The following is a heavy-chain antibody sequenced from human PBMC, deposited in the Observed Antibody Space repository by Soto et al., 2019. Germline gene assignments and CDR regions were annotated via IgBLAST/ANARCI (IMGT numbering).Heavy chain of an antibody. J-gene: IGHJ4*02. V-gene: IGHV3-7*01. Sequence: EVQLVDSGGGLVQPGGSLRLSCTASGFSFSTFWMSWVRQAPGKGLEWVDNINPGGSEEYYVDSVKGRFTISRDNAKQSLYLQMHSLKAEDTAMYYCARDIVPPGICFDYWGQGALVSVSS. D-gene: IGHD1-26*01. CDR3: ARDIVPPGICFDY. CDR2: INPGGSEE. CDR1: GFSFSTFW.